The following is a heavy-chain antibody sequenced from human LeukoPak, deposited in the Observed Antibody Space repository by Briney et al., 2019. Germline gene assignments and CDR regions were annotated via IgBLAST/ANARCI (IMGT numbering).Heavy chain of an antibody. CDR1: GFTFSGSA. CDR3: TIRILADY. J-gene: IGHJ4*02. D-gene: IGHD3-9*01. Sequence: PGGSLRLSCAASGFTFSGSAMHWVRQASGKGLEWVGRIRSKANSYATAYAASVKGRFTISRDDSKNTAYLQMNSLKPEDTAVYYCTIRILADYWGQGTLVTVSS. V-gene: IGHV3-73*01. CDR2: IRSKANSYAT.